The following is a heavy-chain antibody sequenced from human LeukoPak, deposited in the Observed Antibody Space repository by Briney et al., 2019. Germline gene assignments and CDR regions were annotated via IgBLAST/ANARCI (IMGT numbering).Heavy chain of an antibody. CDR1: RITFDEHP. CDR2: IRRRTKGGTT. V-gene: IGHV3-49*03. D-gene: IGHD4-17*01. J-gene: IGHJ4*02. CDR3: SRELESTETGDDY. Sequence: TGGSLRLSCATSRITFDEHPMQWLRQGPGKGLEWVGIIRRRTKGGTTDYAASEKGRFTISRDDSKGIVYLQMESLKIVDIARYECSRELESTETGDDYWGQGTLVTVSS.